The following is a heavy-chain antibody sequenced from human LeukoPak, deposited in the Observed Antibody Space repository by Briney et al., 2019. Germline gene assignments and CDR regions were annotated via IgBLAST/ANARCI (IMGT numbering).Heavy chain of an antibody. D-gene: IGHD3-3*01. CDR3: ARLTKGRSDFDY. CDR2: IYHSGST. J-gene: IGHJ4*02. CDR1: GGSITSGTYY. Sequence: SQTLSLTCAVSGGSITSGTYYWTWIRQPAGKGLEWIGSIYHSGSTYYNPSLKSRVTISVDTSKNQFSLKLSSVTAADTAVYYCARLTKGRSDFDYWGQGTLVTVSS. V-gene: IGHV4-61*02.